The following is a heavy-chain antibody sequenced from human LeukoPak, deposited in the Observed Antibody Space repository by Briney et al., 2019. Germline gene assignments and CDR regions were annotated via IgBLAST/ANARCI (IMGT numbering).Heavy chain of an antibody. D-gene: IGHD6-6*01. J-gene: IGHJ4*02. CDR3: ARGYSSSSFDY. V-gene: IGHV4-34*01. CDR1: GGSFSGYY. CDR2: INHSGST. Sequence: SETLSLTCAVYGGSFSGYYWSWIRQPPGKGLEWIGEINHSGSTNYNPSLKSRVTISVDTSKNQLSLKLSSVTAADTAVYYCARGYSSSSFDYWGQGTLVTVSS.